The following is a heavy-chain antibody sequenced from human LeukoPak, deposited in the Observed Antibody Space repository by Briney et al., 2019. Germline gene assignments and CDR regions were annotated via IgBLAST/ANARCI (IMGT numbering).Heavy chain of an antibody. Sequence: GGSLRLSCAASGFTFSNAWMSWVRQAPGKGLEWVGRIKSKTDGGTTDYAAPVKGRFTISRDDSKNTLYLHMNSLKTEDTAVYYCTTDPGQQLAKRGYYYYGMDVWGKGTTVTVSS. D-gene: IGHD6-13*01. CDR1: GFTFSNAW. J-gene: IGHJ6*04. CDR2: IKSKTDGGTT. V-gene: IGHV3-15*01. CDR3: TTDPGQQLAKRGYYYYGMDV.